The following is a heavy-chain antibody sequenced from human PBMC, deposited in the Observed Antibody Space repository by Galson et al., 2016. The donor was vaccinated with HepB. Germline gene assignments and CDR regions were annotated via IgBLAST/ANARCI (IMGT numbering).Heavy chain of an antibody. Sequence: RQAPGKGLHWVSTISSTGDSTYYADSVKGRFTISRDNSKNTLYLQMNSLRAEDTAVYYCAKGGKWLQYIFDYWGQGTLVTVSS. V-gene: IGHV3-23*01. CDR2: ISSTGDST. CDR3: AKGGKWLQYIFDY. D-gene: IGHD5-24*01. J-gene: IGHJ4*02.